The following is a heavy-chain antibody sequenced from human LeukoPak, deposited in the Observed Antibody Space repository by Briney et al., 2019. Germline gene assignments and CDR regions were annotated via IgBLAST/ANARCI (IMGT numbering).Heavy chain of an antibody. J-gene: IGHJ3*02. D-gene: IGHD3-22*01. CDR1: GFTFDDYT. V-gene: IGHV3-30*04. CDR2: ISYDGSNK. Sequence: GGSLRLSCAASGFTFDDYTMHWVRQAPGKGLEWVAVISYDGSNKYYADSVKGRFTISRDNSKNTLYLQMNSLRAEDTAVYYCARERTYYYDSSGYASAFDIWGQGTMVTVSS. CDR3: ARERTYYYDSSGYASAFDI.